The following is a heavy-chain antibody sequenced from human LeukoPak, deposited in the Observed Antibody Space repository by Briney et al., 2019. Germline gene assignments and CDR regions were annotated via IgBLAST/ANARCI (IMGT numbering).Heavy chain of an antibody. Sequence: ASVTVSCKASGYTFTGYYMHWVRQAPGQGLEWMGWISAYNGNTNYAQKLQGRVTMTTDTSTSTAYMELRSLRSDDTAVYYCARDQRRYFEATNFDYWGQGTLVTVSS. J-gene: IGHJ4*02. V-gene: IGHV1-18*04. CDR2: ISAYNGNT. D-gene: IGHD3-9*01. CDR3: ARDQRRYFEATNFDY. CDR1: GYTFTGYY.